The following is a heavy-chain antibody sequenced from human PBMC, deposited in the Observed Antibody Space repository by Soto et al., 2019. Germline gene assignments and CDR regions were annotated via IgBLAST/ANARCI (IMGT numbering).Heavy chain of an antibody. CDR1: GFTFSSYW. D-gene: IGHD2-2*02. J-gene: IGHJ6*03. CDR3: ARRIEGRGYCSSTSCYSYYMDV. Sequence: VQLVESGGGLVQPGGSLRLSCAASGFTFSSYWMHWVRQAPGKGLVGVSRINSDGSSTSYADSVKGRFTISRDNAKNTLYLQMSGLRAEDTAVYYCARRIEGRGYCSSTSCYSYYMDVWGKGTTVTVCS. V-gene: IGHV3-74*01. CDR2: INSDGSST.